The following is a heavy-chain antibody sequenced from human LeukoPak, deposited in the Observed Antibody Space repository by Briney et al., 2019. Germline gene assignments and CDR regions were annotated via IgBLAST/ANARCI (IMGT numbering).Heavy chain of an antibody. CDR1: GGSISSSSYY. CDR3: ARDVSWLGFDY. CDR2: IYYSGST. V-gene: IGHV4-39*07. J-gene: IGHJ4*02. D-gene: IGHD6-19*01. Sequence: SETLSLTCTVSGGSISSSSYYWGWIRQPPGKGLEWIGSIYYSGSTYYNPSLKSRVTISVDTSKNQFSLKLSSVTAADTAVYYCARDVSWLGFDYWGQGILVTVSS.